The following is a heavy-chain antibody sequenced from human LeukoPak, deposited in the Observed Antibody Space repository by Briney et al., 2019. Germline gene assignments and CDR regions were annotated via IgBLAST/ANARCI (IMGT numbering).Heavy chain of an antibody. J-gene: IGHJ4*02. CDR2: ISYDGSNK. CDR1: GFTFSSYG. Sequence: GGSLRLSCAASGFTFSSYGMHWVRQAPGKGMEWVAVISYDGSNKYYADSVKGRFTISRDNSKYTLYLQMNSLRADDTAVDYCAKMAQNFDYWGQGTLVTVSS. D-gene: IGHD5-24*01. V-gene: IGHV3-30*18. CDR3: AKMAQNFDY.